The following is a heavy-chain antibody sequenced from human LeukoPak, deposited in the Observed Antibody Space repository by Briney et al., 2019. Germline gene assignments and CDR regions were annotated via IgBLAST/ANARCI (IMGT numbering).Heavy chain of an antibody. CDR2: IKQDGSEK. CDR1: GFTFSDYS. V-gene: IGHV3-7*01. D-gene: IGHD1-20*01. J-gene: IGHJ4*02. CDR3: ANSNWSPFDH. Sequence: GGSLRLSCAASGFTFSDYSMKWVRQTPGKGLEWMANIKQDGSEKYYVDSVKGRFTISRDNAKNSLYLQMNSLRVEDTAVYYCANSNWSPFDHWGQGALVTVSS.